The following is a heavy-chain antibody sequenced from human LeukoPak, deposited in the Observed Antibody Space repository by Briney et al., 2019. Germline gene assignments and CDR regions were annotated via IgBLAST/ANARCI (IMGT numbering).Heavy chain of an antibody. CDR3: VRGGGSLDI. CDR1: GFTFSDYY. Sequence: GGSLRLSCAASGFTFSDYYMSWIRQAPGKGLEWVSYISSSNSYTNYADSVKGRFYADSVKGRFTISRDNAKNSLHLQMNSLRAEDTAVYYCVRGGGSLDIWGQGTMVTVSS. J-gene: IGHJ3*02. CDR2: ISSSNSYT. V-gene: IGHV3-11*05. D-gene: IGHD2-15*01.